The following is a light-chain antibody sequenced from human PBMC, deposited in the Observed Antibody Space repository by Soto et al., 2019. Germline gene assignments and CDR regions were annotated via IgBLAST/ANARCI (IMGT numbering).Light chain of an antibody. CDR3: CSYAGRFYV. J-gene: IGLJ1*01. CDR2: DVS. Sequence: QSALTQPRSVSGSPGQSVTISCTGTSSDVGDYNYVSWYQQHPGKAPKLMIYDVSKRPSGVPDRFSGSKSGNTASLTISGFQAEDEADYYCCSYAGRFYVFGTGTKVTVL. CDR1: SSDVGDYNY. V-gene: IGLV2-11*01.